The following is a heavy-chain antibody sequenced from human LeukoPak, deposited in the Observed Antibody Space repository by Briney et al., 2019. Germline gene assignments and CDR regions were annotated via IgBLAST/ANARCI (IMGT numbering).Heavy chain of an antibody. Sequence: SETLSLTCTVSGGSISSYYWSWIRQPPGKGLEWIGYIYYSGSTNYNPSLKSRVTISVDTSKNQFSLKLSSVTAADTAVYYCARAHHDFWSGYYDKRFNWFDPWGQGTLVTVSS. CDR1: GGSISSYY. CDR2: IYYSGST. D-gene: IGHD3-3*01. CDR3: ARAHHDFWSGYYDKRFNWFDP. V-gene: IGHV4-59*01. J-gene: IGHJ5*02.